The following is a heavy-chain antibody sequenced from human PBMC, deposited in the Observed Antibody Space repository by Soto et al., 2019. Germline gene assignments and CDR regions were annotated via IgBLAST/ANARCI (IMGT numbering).Heavy chain of an antibody. Sequence: GASVKVSCKASGYTFTSYGISWVRQAPGQGLEWFVCISAYNGNTNYAQKLQGRVTMTTDTSTSTAYMELRSLRSDDTAVYYCARLKGDVDTAMETHYYGMDVWGQGTTVTVSS. V-gene: IGHV1-18*01. CDR2: ISAYNGNT. D-gene: IGHD5-18*01. J-gene: IGHJ6*02. CDR1: GYTFTSYG. CDR3: ARLKGDVDTAMETHYYGMDV.